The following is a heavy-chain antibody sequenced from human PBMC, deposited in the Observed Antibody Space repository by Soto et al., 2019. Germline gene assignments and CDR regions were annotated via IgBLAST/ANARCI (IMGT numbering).Heavy chain of an antibody. Sequence: SETLSLTCTVSGGSIYRSGYYWGWIRQPPGRGLEWIGNIDYNGVTYSNPSLKSRVTISRDASKNQFSLKLTSVTAADTALYYCGKVLVGATGHADSDSWGPGTLVTVSS. CDR3: GKVLVGATGHADSDS. V-gene: IGHV4-39*01. CDR1: GGSIYRSGYY. D-gene: IGHD2-15*01. CDR2: IDYNGVT. J-gene: IGHJ4*02.